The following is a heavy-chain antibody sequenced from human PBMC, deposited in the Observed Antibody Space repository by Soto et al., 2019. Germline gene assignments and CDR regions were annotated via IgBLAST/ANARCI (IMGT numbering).Heavy chain of an antibody. CDR2: IFPGDSDT. D-gene: IGHD3-16*01. V-gene: IGHV5-51*01. CDR1: GYTFTNYW. J-gene: IGHJ4*02. Sequence: GESLKISGKALGYTFTNYWIGWVRQTPGKGLEWMGIIFPGDSDTRYNPSFEGQVTVSADESISTAYLQWNTLKASDTAMYYCVRPNFGALTHFDFWGQGTLVTVSS. CDR3: VRPNFGALTHFDF.